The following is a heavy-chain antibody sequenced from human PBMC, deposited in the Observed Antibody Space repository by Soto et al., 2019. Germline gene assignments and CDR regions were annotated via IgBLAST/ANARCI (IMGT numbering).Heavy chain of an antibody. CDR1: GYTFASYA. D-gene: IGHD4-17*01. J-gene: IGHJ4*02. Sequence: QVQLVQSGGEVKKPGASVKVSCKASGYTFASYAINWVRQAPGQGLEGMGWISAYDGNTNYAQKFQGRLTMTTDTSTTTAYMDLRSLGSDDTAMYYCARDDYGFDYWGQGTLLTVSS. CDR2: ISAYDGNT. CDR3: ARDDYGFDY. V-gene: IGHV1-18*01.